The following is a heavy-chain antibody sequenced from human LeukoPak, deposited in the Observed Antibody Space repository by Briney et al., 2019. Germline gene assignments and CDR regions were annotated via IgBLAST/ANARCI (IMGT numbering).Heavy chain of an antibody. CDR2: IIPIFGTA. D-gene: IGHD6-6*01. Sequence: ASVKVSCKASGGTFSSYAISWVRQAPGQGLEWMGGIIPIFGTANYAQKFQGRVTITADGSTSTAYMELSSLRSEDTAVYYCANEPRIAARPGWFDPWGQGTLVTVSS. J-gene: IGHJ5*02. V-gene: IGHV1-69*01. CDR3: ANEPRIAARPGWFDP. CDR1: GGTFSSYA.